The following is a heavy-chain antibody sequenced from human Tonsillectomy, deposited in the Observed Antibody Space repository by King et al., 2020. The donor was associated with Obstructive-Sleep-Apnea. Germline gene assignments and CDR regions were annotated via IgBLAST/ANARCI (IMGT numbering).Heavy chain of an antibody. Sequence: VQLVESGGGLVQPGGSLRLSCAASGFTFSSYAMSWVRQAPGKGLEWVSGISGSGFSTYYADSVRGRFTISRDNSKNTLYLQMNSLRAEDTAVYYCAKGNISWYDDDPDNWYFDLWGRGTLVTVSS. J-gene: IGHJ2*01. V-gene: IGHV3-23*04. D-gene: IGHD6-13*01. CDR1: GFTFSSYA. CDR2: ISGSGFST. CDR3: AKGNISWYDDDPDNWYFDL.